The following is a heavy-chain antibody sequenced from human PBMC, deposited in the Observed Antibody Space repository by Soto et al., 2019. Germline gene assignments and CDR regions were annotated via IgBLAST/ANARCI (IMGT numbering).Heavy chain of an antibody. D-gene: IGHD3-10*01. CDR1: GGSFSGYY. J-gene: IGHJ4*02. CDR2: INHSGST. CDR3: ARGHITMVRGARY. Sequence: QVQLQQWGAGLLKPSETLSLTCAVYGGSFSGYYWSWIRQPPGKGLEWIGEINHSGSTNYNPSLKSRVTISVDTSKNQFSLKLSSVTAADTAVYYCARGHITMVRGARYWGQGTLVTVSS. V-gene: IGHV4-34*01.